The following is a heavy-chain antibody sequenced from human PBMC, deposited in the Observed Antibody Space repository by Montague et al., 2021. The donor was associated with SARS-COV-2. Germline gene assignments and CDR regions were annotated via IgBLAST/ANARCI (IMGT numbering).Heavy chain of an antibody. CDR3: ARGGSYYDFWSGYYNYYYGMDV. J-gene: IGHJ6*02. Sequence: SLRPSCAASGFTFSSYEMNWVRQAPGKGLEWVSYISSSGSTIYYADSVKGRFTISRDNAKNSLYLQMNSLRAEDTAVYYCARGGSYYDFWSGYYNYYYGMDVWGQGTTVTVSS. CDR1: GFTFSSYE. V-gene: IGHV3-48*03. CDR2: ISSSGSTI. D-gene: IGHD3-3*01.